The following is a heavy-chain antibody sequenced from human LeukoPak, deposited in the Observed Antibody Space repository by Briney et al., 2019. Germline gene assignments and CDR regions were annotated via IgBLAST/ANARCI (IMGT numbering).Heavy chain of an antibody. Sequence: PSETLSLTCTVSGGSITSSSYYWGWIRQPPGKGLEWIGNIYYTGNTYYNPSLKSRVTISVDTSKNLFSLDLTSVTAADTAVYYCARALGIVAALDYYYMGVWGKGTTVTVSS. J-gene: IGHJ6*03. CDR3: ARALGIVAALDYYYMGV. CDR2: IYYTGNT. CDR1: GGSITSSSYY. D-gene: IGHD5-12*01. V-gene: IGHV4-39*01.